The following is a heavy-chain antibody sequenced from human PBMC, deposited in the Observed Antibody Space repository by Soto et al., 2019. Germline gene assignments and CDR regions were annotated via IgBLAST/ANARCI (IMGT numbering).Heavy chain of an antibody. V-gene: IGHV5-51*01. Sequence: GESLKISFKGSGYSFTSHCIDWVRQMPGKGLEWVGVIFPDDSDPRYRPSFQDPVTISADKSKSTAYLQWSSLKPSDTAMYYCARHPYYYDSSGYYPDYWGQGTLVTVSS. J-gene: IGHJ4*02. D-gene: IGHD3-22*01. CDR2: IFPDDSDP. CDR3: ARHPYYYDSSGYYPDY. CDR1: GYSFTSHC.